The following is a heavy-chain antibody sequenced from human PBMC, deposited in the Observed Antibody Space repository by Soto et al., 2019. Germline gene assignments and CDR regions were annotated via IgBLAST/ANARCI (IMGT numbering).Heavy chain of an antibody. CDR3: ASPSSSRNYYYYGMDV. D-gene: IGHD6-6*01. CDR2: IYYSGST. V-gene: IGHV4-39*01. CDR1: GGSISSSRYY. Sequence: SWSLALTCAVSGGSISSSRYYGGWIRQPPGKGLEWIGSIYYSGSTYYNPSLKSRVTISVDTSKNQFSLKLSSVTAADTAVYYCASPSSSRNYYYYGMDVWGQGTTVTLSS. J-gene: IGHJ6*02.